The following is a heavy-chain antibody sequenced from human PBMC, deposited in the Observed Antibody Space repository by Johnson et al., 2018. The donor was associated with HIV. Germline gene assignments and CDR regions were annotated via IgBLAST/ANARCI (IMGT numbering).Heavy chain of an antibody. Sequence: VQVVESGGGLVQPGGSLRLSCAASGFTVSSDYMSWIRQAPGKGLEWVSYISSSGSTIYYADSVKGRFTISRDNSKNTLYLQINSLRAEDTAVYYCARLRGAFDIWGQGTMVTVSS. CDR3: ARLRGAFDI. CDR2: ISSSGSTI. J-gene: IGHJ3*02. V-gene: IGHV3-11*04. CDR1: GFTVSSDY.